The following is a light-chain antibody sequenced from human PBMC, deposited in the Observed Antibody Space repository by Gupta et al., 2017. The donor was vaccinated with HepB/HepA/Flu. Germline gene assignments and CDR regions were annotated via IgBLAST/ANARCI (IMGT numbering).Light chain of an antibody. CDR2: EVS. J-gene: IGLJ2*01. CDR1: SSDVGGYNF. Sequence: QSALPHPPPASGSPGPSVTFSCTGTSSDVGGYNFVSWYQQHPGKAPKLMIYEVSKRPSGVPDRFSGSKSGNTASLTVSGLQAEDEADYYCSSHAGSNNLVFGGGTKLTVL. CDR3: SSHAGSNNLV. V-gene: IGLV2-8*01.